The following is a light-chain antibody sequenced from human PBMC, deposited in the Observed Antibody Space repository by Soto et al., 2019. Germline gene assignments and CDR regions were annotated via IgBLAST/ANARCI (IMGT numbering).Light chain of an antibody. CDR2: GVS. V-gene: IGKV3-20*01. Sequence: EIVLTQSPGTLSLSPGERVTLSCRASQSVSSSYLAWYQQKPGQAPRLLIYGVSRRATDIPDRFSGSRSGTDFTLTISRLEPEDYAVYYCHQYGSTPRHTFGQGTKLEIK. CDR1: QSVSSSY. J-gene: IGKJ2*01. CDR3: HQYGSTPRHT.